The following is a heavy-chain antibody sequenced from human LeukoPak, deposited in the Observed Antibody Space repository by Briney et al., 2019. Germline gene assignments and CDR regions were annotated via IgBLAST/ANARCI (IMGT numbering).Heavy chain of an antibody. Sequence: QSGGSLRLSCAASGFTFSSYWMHWVRQAPGKGLVWVSRINSDGSSTSYADSVKGRFTISRDNAKNTLYLQMNSLRAEDTAVYYCARDPYYYDSSGYYFPPDYWGQGTLVTVSS. D-gene: IGHD3-22*01. V-gene: IGHV3-74*01. J-gene: IGHJ4*02. CDR2: INSDGSST. CDR1: GFTFSSYW. CDR3: ARDPYYYDSSGYYFPPDY.